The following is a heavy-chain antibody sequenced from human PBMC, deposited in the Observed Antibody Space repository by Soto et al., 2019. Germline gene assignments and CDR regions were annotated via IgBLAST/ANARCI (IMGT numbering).Heavy chain of an antibody. CDR3: ARRGGSSPFDY. D-gene: IGHD1-26*01. CDR1: GGCISSRSYY. V-gene: IGHV4-39*01. Sequence: QLQLQESGPGLVKPSETLSLTCTVSGGCISSRSYYWGWIRQSPGKGLEWIGNIYYSGSTYYNPSLKSRVTISVDTSKNQFSLKLSSVTAADTAVYYCARRGGSSPFDYWGQGTLVTVSS. CDR2: IYYSGST. J-gene: IGHJ4*02.